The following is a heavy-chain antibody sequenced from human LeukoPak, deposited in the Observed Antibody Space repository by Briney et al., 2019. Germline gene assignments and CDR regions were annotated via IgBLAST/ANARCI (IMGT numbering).Heavy chain of an antibody. CDR3: KMGDGSPPLGQ. V-gene: IGHV3-23*01. CDR2: ISGSGGST. D-gene: IGHD5-24*01. CDR1: GFIFSNYV. Sequence: GGSLRLSCAASGFIFSNYVLVWVRQAPGKGLQWVSAISGSGGSTYYADSVKGRFTISRDNSGNTLYLQMNSLRAEDTAIYYCKMGDGSPPLGQWGQGTMVTVSS. J-gene: IGHJ4*02.